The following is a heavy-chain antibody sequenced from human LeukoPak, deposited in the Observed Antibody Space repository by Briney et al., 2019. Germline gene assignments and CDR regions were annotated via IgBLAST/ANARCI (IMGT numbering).Heavy chain of an antibody. D-gene: IGHD6-13*01. CDR3: ARARYSSSWYDAFDI. Sequence: SETLSLICTVSGGSISSYYWSWIRQPPGKGLEWIGYIYYTGSTNYNPSLKSRVTISVDTSKNQFSLKLNSVTAADTAVYYCARARYSSSWYDAFDIWGQGTMVTVSS. J-gene: IGHJ3*02. CDR2: IYYTGST. V-gene: IGHV4-59*01. CDR1: GGSISSYY.